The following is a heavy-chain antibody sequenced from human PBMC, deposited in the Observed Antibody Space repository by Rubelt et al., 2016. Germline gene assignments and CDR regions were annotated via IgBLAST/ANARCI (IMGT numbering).Heavy chain of an antibody. CDR1: GFTFSIYA. CDR3: AGSRAGTYSPLDS. Sequence: EVQLLESGGGLVQPGGSPRLSCAASGFTFSIYAMNWVRQAPGKGLEWVSYISGSGGATYYADSEKGRFTISRDKPKNTVFLQMNSRGAEDTAVDYCAGSRAGTYSPLDSWGQGTLVTVSS. D-gene: IGHD3-10*01. J-gene: IGHJ4*02. V-gene: IGHV3-23*01. CDR2: ISGSGGAT.